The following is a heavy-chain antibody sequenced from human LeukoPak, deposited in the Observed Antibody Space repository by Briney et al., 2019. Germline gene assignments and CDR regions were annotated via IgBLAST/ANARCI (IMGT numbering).Heavy chain of an antibody. Sequence: GGSLRLSCAASGFTFSSYEMNWVRQAPGKGLEWVANINQDGSEKYYVDSVKGRFTISRDNAKNSLYLQMNSLRAEETAVYYCARDADLGATIIGAFDIWGQGTMVTVSS. V-gene: IGHV3-7*01. CDR2: INQDGSEK. D-gene: IGHD5-24*01. CDR3: ARDADLGATIIGAFDI. CDR1: GFTFSSYE. J-gene: IGHJ3*02.